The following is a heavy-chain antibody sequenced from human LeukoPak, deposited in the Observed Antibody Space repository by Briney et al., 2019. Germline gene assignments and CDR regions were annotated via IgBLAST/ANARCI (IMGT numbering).Heavy chain of an antibody. V-gene: IGHV1-8*01. CDR1: GYTFTSYD. Sequence: ASVKVSCKASGYTFTSYDINWVRQATGQGHEWMGWMNPNSGNTGYAQKFQGRVTMTRNTSISTAYMELSSLRSEDTAVYYCARVPDYGDYDAFDIWGQGTMVTVSS. D-gene: IGHD4-17*01. J-gene: IGHJ3*02. CDR3: ARVPDYGDYDAFDI. CDR2: MNPNSGNT.